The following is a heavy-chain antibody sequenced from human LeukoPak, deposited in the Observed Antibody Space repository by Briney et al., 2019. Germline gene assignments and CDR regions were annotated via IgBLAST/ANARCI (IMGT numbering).Heavy chain of an antibody. J-gene: IGHJ5*02. D-gene: IGHD3-10*01. Sequence: GGSLRLSCAASGFTFSSYAMSWVRQAPGKGLEWVSYISSSGSTIYYADSVKGRFTISRDNAKNSLYLQMNSLRAEDTAVYYCASVNYYGSGKNNWFDPWGQGTLVTVSS. CDR2: ISSSGSTI. CDR3: ASVNYYGSGKNNWFDP. V-gene: IGHV3-48*04. CDR1: GFTFSSYA.